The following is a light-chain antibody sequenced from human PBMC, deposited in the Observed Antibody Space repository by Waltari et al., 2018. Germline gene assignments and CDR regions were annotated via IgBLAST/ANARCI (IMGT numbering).Light chain of an antibody. V-gene: IGKV1-5*03. Sequence: DIQMTQSPFTLSASVGDRVTITCRASQSFSNALAWYQQKPGKAPKLLIYRASTLEIGVPSRFSGSGSGKDFILTISSLQPDDFATYYCQQYATYPRTFAQGTKVEVK. CDR1: QSFSNA. CDR2: RAS. J-gene: IGKJ1*01. CDR3: QQYATYPRT.